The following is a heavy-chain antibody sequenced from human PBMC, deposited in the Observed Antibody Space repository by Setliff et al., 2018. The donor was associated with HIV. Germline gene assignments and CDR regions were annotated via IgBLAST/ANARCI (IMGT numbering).Heavy chain of an antibody. V-gene: IGHV4-4*07. D-gene: IGHD5-18*01. CDR1: GGSISSYY. Sequence: SETLSLTCTVSGGSISSYYWSWIRQPAGKGLEWIGRIYTNGNTTYNPSLRSRVTISIDTSKNQFSLNLRSVTAADTAVYYCARRTTYVDTAMYDYWGQGTLVTVSS. CDR2: IYTNGNT. CDR3: ARRTTYVDTAMYDY. J-gene: IGHJ4*02.